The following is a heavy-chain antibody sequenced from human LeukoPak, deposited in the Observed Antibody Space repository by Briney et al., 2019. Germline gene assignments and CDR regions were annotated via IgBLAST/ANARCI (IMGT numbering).Heavy chain of an antibody. CDR2: IIPIFGTA. Sequence: SVKVSCKASGGAFSSYAISWVRQAPGQGLEWMGGIIPIFGTANYAQKFQGRVTITADESTSTAYMELSSLRSEDTAVYYCARSSGYYYTYDYWGQGTLVTVSS. V-gene: IGHV1-69*13. CDR3: ARSSGYYYTYDY. D-gene: IGHD3-22*01. J-gene: IGHJ4*02. CDR1: GGAFSSYA.